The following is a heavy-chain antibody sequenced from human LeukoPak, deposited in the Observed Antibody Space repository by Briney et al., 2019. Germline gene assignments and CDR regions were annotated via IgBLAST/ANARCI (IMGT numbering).Heavy chain of an antibody. CDR2: IYYSGST. CDR1: GGSISSSSYY. V-gene: IGHV4-39*07. CDR3: ARGRLNPRYGSDPTNWFDP. Sequence: PSETLSLTCTVSGGSISSSSYYWGWIRQPPGKGLEWIGSIYYSGSTYYNPSLKSRVTISVDTSKNQFSLKLSSVTAADTAVYYCARGRLNPRYGSDPTNWFDPWGQGTLVTVSS. D-gene: IGHD3-10*01. J-gene: IGHJ5*02.